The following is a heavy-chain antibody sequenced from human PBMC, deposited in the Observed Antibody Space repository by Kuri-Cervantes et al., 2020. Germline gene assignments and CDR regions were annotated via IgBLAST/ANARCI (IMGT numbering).Heavy chain of an antibody. V-gene: IGHV3-13*01. D-gene: IGHD6-19*01. Sequence: GESLKISCAASGFTFSSYDMHWVRQATGKGLEWVSAIGTAGDTYYPGSVKGRFTISRDNAKNSLYLQMNSLRAEDTALYYCAKGARGWYVDYWGQGTLVTVSS. CDR2: IGTAGDT. J-gene: IGHJ4*02. CDR3: AKGARGWYVDY. CDR1: GFTFSSYD.